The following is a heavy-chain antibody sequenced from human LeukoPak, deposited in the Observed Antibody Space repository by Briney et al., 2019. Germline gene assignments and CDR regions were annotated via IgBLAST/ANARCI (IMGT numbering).Heavy chain of an antibody. CDR3: ARVRGYDILTGYRHNWFDP. J-gene: IGHJ5*02. D-gene: IGHD3-9*01. Sequence: SVKVSCKASGGTFSSYAISWVRQAPGQGLEWMGGIIPIFGTANYAQKFQGRVTITADESTSTAYMELSSLRSEDTAVYYRARVRGYDILTGYRHNWFDPWGQGTLVTVSS. CDR2: IIPIFGTA. V-gene: IGHV1-69*13. CDR1: GGTFSSYA.